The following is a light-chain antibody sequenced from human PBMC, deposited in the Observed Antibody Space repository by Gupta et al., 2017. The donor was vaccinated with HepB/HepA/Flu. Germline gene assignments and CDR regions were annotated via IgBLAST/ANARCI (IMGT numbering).Light chain of an antibody. CDR3: QQYHSPPYT. V-gene: IGKV4-1*01. Sequence: DIVMTQPPDSLAVSLGVRAAINYKSSQSVLYSSNNKNYLAWYQQKPGQPPRLLIYWASTRESGVPDRFSGSGSGTDFTLTISSLQAEDVAVYYCQQYHSPPYTFGQGTKLEIK. CDR1: QSVLYSSNNKNY. CDR2: WAS. J-gene: IGKJ2*01.